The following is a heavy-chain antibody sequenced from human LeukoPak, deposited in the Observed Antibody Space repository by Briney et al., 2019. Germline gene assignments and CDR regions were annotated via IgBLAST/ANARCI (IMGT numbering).Heavy chain of an antibody. CDR3: AKDRGSSIAAADSLLFDY. Sequence: GGSLRLSCAASGFTFSSYAMSWVRQAPGKGLGWVSAISGSGGSTYYADSVKGRFTISRDNSKNTLYLQMNSLRAEDTAVYYCAKDRGSSIAAADSLLFDYWGQGTLVTVSS. V-gene: IGHV3-23*01. D-gene: IGHD6-13*01. J-gene: IGHJ4*02. CDR2: ISGSGGST. CDR1: GFTFSSYA.